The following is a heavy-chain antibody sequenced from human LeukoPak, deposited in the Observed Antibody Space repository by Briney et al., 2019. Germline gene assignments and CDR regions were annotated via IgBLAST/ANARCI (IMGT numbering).Heavy chain of an antibody. V-gene: IGHV3-74*01. CDR3: AREGGGSYYDFWSGYYGSHYYYYGMDV. CDR2: INSDGSST. CDR1: GFTFSSYW. D-gene: IGHD3-3*01. J-gene: IGHJ6*02. Sequence: GGSLRLSCAASGFTFSSYWMHWVRQAPGKGLVWVSRINSDGSSTSYADSVKGRFTISRDNAKNTLYLQMNSLRAEDTAVYYCAREGGGSYYDFWSGYYGSHYYYYGMDVWGQGTTVTVSS.